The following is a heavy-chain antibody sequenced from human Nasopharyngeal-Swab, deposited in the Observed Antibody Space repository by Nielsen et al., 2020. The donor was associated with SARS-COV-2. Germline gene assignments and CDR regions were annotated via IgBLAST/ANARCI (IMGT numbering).Heavy chain of an antibody. J-gene: IGHJ4*02. CDR1: GFTFRSYA. V-gene: IGHV3-23*01. CDR3: AKEAGITIFGVGPYYFDY. Sequence: GESLKISCSASGFTFRSYAMSWVRQAPGQGLEWVSAISGSGGSTYYADSVKGRFTISRDNSKNTLYLQMNSLRAEDTAVYYCAKEAGITIFGVGPYYFDYWGQGTLVTVSS. CDR2: ISGSGGST. D-gene: IGHD3-3*01.